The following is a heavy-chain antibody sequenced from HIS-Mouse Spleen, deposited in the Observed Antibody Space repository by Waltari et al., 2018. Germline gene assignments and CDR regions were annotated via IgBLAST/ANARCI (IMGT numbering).Heavy chain of an antibody. CDR3: ARELELLAFDI. D-gene: IGHD1-7*01. V-gene: IGHV4-59*08. CDR2: IYYSGST. Sequence: QVQLQESGPGLVKPSENLSLTCTVSGGSISSYYWSWIRQPPGKGLEWIGYIYYSGSTNYTPSLKSRVTISVDTSKNQFSLKLSSVTAADTAVYYCARELELLAFDIWGQGTMVTVSS. J-gene: IGHJ3*02. CDR1: GGSISSYY.